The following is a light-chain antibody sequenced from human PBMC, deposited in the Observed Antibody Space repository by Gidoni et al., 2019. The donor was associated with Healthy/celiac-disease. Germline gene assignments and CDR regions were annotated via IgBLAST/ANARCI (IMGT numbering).Light chain of an antibody. V-gene: IGKV3-15*01. J-gene: IGKJ1*01. CDR3: QQYKNWPPWT. Sequence: EIVMTQSPATLSVSPGERATLSCRASQSVSSNLAWYQHKPGQAPRLLIYGASTRATGIPARFSGSGSGTEFTLTISSLQSEDFAVYYWQQYKNWPPWTFGQXTKVEIK. CDR1: QSVSSN. CDR2: GAS.